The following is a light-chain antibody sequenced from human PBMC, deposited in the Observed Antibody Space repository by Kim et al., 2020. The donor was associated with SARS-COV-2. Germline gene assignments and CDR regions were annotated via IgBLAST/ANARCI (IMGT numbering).Light chain of an antibody. CDR3: QQYNNWPYT. J-gene: IGKJ2*01. CDR2: GAS. Sequence: SVAPGERATLSCRASQSVSSNLAWYQQKAGQAPRLLIYGASTRATGIPSRCSGSGSGTEFTLTISSLQSEDFAVYSCQQYNNWPYTFGQGTKLEI. CDR1: QSVSSN. V-gene: IGKV3-15*01.